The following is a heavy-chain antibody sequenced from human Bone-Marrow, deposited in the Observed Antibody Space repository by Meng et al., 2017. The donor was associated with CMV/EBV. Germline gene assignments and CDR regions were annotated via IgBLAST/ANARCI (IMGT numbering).Heavy chain of an antibody. CDR3: ARAAAYQVPPYYYGMDV. D-gene: IGHD2-2*01. V-gene: IGHV4-59*12. CDR2: IYYSGST. Sequence: SETLSLTCTVSGGSISSYYWSWIRQPPGKGLEWIGYIYYSGSTNYNPSLKSRVTISVDTSKNQFSLKLSSVTAADTAVYYCARAAAYQVPPYYYGMDVWGQGTTVTVSS. CDR1: GGSISSYY. J-gene: IGHJ6*02.